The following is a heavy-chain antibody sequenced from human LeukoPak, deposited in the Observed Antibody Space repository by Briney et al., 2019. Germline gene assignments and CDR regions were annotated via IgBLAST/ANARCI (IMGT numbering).Heavy chain of an antibody. CDR1: GFTFSSYA. Sequence: GGSLRLSYAASGFTFSSYAMSWVRQAPGKGLGWVSGISADGGSRYYADSVKGRFTISRDDSKNTLYLQMSSLRDEDTAVYDCAKGLGYSRDGIDYWGQGTLVTVSS. V-gene: IGHV3-23*01. J-gene: IGHJ4*02. CDR3: AKGLGYSRDGIDY. D-gene: IGHD5-18*01. CDR2: ISADGGSR.